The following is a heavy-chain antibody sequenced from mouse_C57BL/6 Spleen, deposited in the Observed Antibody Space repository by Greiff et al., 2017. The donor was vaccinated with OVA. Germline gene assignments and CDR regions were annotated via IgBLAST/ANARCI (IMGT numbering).Heavy chain of an antibody. D-gene: IGHD1-1*01. CDR3: ARDHYYGSIYGLSDYAMDY. J-gene: IGHJ4*01. V-gene: IGHV5-12*01. CDR1: GFTFSDYY. CDR2: ISNGGGST. Sequence: EVKLVESGGGLVQPGGSLKLSCAASGFTFSDYYMYWVRQTPEKRLEWVAYISNGGGSTYYPDTVKGRFTISRDNAKNTLYLQMSRLKSEDTAMYYCARDHYYGSIYGLSDYAMDYWGQGTSVTVSS.